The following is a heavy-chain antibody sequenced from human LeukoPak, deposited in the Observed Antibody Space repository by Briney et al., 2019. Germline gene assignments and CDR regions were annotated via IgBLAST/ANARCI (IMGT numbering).Heavy chain of an antibody. CDR2: IKQDGSEK. Sequence: GGSRRLSCAASGFTLSSYWMSWVRQAPGKGLEWVANIKQDGSEKYYVDSVKGRFTISRDNAKNSLYLQMNSLRAEDTAVYYCASGRWDFDYWGQGTLVTVSS. D-gene: IGHD4-23*01. V-gene: IGHV3-7*01. J-gene: IGHJ4*02. CDR1: GFTLSSYW. CDR3: ASGRWDFDY.